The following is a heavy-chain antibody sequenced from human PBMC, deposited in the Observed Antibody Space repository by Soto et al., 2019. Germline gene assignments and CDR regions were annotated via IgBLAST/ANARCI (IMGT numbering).Heavy chain of an antibody. CDR3: GRVGPHDEILTGPLDV. CDR1: GYRFTNYW. J-gene: IGHJ6*02. D-gene: IGHD3-9*01. CDR2: IYPGDSDT. Sequence: HGESLKISCQASGYRFTNYWIGWVRQMPGKGLEWMGIIYPGDSDTRYSPSFRGQVTISVDKSVNTAYLQWSTLRASDTAMYYCGRVGPHDEILTGPLDVWGQGTTVTVSS. V-gene: IGHV5-51*01.